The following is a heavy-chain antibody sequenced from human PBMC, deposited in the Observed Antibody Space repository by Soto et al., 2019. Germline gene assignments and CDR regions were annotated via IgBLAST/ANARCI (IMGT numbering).Heavy chain of an antibody. Sequence: GWSLRLSCAASGFAFSNWAMSWVRQAPGKGLEWVSTIKTSGDTTFYADPVKGRFTTSRDDSKNTLYLQMNSLRAEDTATYYCTKDVTGDIGADFWGQGTPVTVSS. CDR3: TKDVTGDIGADF. V-gene: IGHV3-23*05. J-gene: IGHJ4*02. CDR1: GFAFSNWA. CDR2: IKTSGDTT. D-gene: IGHD2-21*02.